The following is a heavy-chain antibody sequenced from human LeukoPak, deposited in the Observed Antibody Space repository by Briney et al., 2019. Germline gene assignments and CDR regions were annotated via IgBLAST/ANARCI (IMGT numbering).Heavy chain of an antibody. J-gene: IGHJ4*02. V-gene: IGHV1-69*04. CDR1: GGTFSSYA. CDR2: IIPILGIA. CDR3: AREYCSGGSCYFGLDY. Sequence: GASVKVSCKASGGTFSSYAISWVRQAPGQGLEWMGRIIPILGIANYAQKFQGRVTITADKSTGTAYMELSSLRSEDTAVYYCAREYCSGGSCYFGLDYWGQGTLVTVSS. D-gene: IGHD2-15*01.